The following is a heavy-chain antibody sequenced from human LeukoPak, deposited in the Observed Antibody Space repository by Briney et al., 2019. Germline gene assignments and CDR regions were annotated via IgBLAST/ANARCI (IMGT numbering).Heavy chain of an antibody. D-gene: IGHD3-22*01. J-gene: IGHJ4*02. CDR3: ARRPRDSSGYYFDL. CDR1: GYTFTTYW. Sequence: GESLKISRKGSGYTFTTYWIAWVRQMPGRGLEWMGIIYPGDSDTRYSPSSQGQVTISADKSISTAYLQWSSLEAADTAIYYCARRPRDSSGYYFDLWGQGTLITVSS. CDR2: IYPGDSDT. V-gene: IGHV5-51*01.